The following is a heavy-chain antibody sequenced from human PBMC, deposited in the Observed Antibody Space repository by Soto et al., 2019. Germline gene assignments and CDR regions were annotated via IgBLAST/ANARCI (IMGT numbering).Heavy chain of an antibody. CDR2: IYYSGST. Sequence: SETLSLTCTVSGGSISSYYWSWIRQPPGKGLEWIGYIYYSGSTNYNPSLRSRVTISVDTSKNQFSLKLSSVTAADTAVYYCARDRGWYYYDSSGYYSYAFDIWGQGTMVTVSS. CDR1: GGSISSYY. V-gene: IGHV4-59*01. D-gene: IGHD3-22*01. CDR3: ARDRGWYYYDSSGYYSYAFDI. J-gene: IGHJ3*02.